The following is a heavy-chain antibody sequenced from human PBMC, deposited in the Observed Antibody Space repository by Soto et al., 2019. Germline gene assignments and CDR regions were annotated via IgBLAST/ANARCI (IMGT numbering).Heavy chain of an antibody. V-gene: IGHV3-30*18. D-gene: IGHD1-7*01. CDR3: AKSTGTTYYYYGMDV. J-gene: IGHJ6*02. Sequence: QVQLVESGGGVVQPGRSLRLSCAASGFTFSSYGMHWVRQAPGKGLEWVAVISYDGSNKYYADSVKGRFTISRDNSKNTLYLQMNSRRAEDTAVYCCAKSTGTTYYYYGMDVWGQGTTVTVSS. CDR1: GFTFSSYG. CDR2: ISYDGSNK.